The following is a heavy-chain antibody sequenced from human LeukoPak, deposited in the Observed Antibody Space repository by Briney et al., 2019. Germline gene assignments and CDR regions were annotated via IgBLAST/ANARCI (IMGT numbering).Heavy chain of an antibody. CDR2: IYQSGST. CDR1: GASITIPDYY. J-gene: IGHJ4*02. V-gene: IGHV4-39*07. D-gene: IGHD2-2*01. Sequence: PSETLSLTCAVSGASITIPDYYWGWIRLPPGKGLEWIGSIYQSGSTYYNPSLKSRVTISVDKSKNQFSLNLRSVTAPDTAVYYCARSLSTAGIDYWGQGTLVTVSS. CDR3: ARSLSTAGIDY.